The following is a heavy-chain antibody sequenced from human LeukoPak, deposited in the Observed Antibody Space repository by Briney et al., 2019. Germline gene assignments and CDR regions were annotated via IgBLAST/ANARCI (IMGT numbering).Heavy chain of an antibody. J-gene: IGHJ4*02. Sequence: ASVKVSCKASGYTFTSYYMHWVRQAPGQGLEWMVIINPSGGSTSYAQKFQGRVTMTRDTSTSTVYMELSSLRSEDTAVYYCARGTIVVVPAAMVDYWGQGTLVTVSS. D-gene: IGHD2-2*01. CDR1: GYTFTSYY. CDR3: ARGTIVVVPAAMVDY. V-gene: IGHV1-46*01. CDR2: INPSGGST.